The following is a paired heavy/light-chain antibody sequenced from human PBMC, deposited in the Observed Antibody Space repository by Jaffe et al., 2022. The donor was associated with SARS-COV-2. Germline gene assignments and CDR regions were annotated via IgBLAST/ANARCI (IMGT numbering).Heavy chain of an antibody. Sequence: QVQLQESGPGLVKPSETLSLTCTVSGGSISSYYWSWIRQPAGKGLEWIGLIYTSGSTNYNPSLRSRITMSVDTSKNQFSLKLSSVTAADTAVYYCARGHYSSPRSFDSWGQGTLVTVSS. J-gene: IGHJ4*02. V-gene: IGHV4-4*07. CDR1: GGSISSYY. D-gene: IGHD6-13*01. CDR2: IYTSGST. CDR3: ARGHYSSPRSFDS.
Light chain of an antibody. CDR2: EVS. V-gene: IGLV2-8*01. J-gene: IGLJ2*01. Sequence: QSALTQPPSASGSPGQSVTISCTGTSSDVGVYNYVSWYQQHPGKAPKLMIYEVSKRPSGVPDRFSGSKSGNTASLTVSGLQAEDEADYYCSSYAGSNNLVFGGGTKLTVL. CDR3: SSYAGSNNLV. CDR1: SSDVGVYNY.